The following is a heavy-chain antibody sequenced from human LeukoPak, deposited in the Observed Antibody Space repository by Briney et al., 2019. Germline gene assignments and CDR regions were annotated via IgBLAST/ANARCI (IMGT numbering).Heavy chain of an antibody. CDR3: ARADYDFWSGYYYLYYFDY. Sequence: SETLSLTCTVSGDSINSLDLWSWIRQPPGKGLEWIGYIYYSGTTNYNPSLKSRVTISVDTSKNQFSLKLSSVTAADTAVYYCARADYDFWSGYYYLYYFDYWGQGTLVTVSS. CDR2: IYYSGTT. CDR1: GDSINSLDL. D-gene: IGHD3-3*01. J-gene: IGHJ4*02. V-gene: IGHV4-59*08.